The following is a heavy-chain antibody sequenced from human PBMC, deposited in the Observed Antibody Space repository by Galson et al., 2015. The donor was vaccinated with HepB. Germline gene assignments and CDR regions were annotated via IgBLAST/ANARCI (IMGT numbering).Heavy chain of an antibody. CDR2: IRSKANSYAT. CDR1: GFTFSGSA. J-gene: IGHJ4*02. V-gene: IGHV3-73*01. Sequence: SLRLSCAASGFTFSGSAMHWVRQASGKGLEWVGRIRSKANSYATAYAASVEGRFTISRDDSKNTAYLQMNSLKTEDTAVYYCTRGYSSSPFFWGQGTLVTVSS. CDR3: TRGYSSSPFF. D-gene: IGHD6-13*01.